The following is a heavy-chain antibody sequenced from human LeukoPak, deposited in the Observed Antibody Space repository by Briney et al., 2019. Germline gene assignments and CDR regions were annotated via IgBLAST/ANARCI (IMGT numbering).Heavy chain of an antibody. Sequence: GGSLRLSCAASGFTFSSYAMSWVRQAPGKGLEWVSTISDSGGSTHYGDSVKGRFTISRDNSKTTLYLQMNSLRAEDTAVYYCAKLTAVAGNDDYWGQGTLVTVSS. CDR1: GFTFSSYA. J-gene: IGHJ4*02. CDR3: AKLTAVAGNDDY. CDR2: ISDSGGST. D-gene: IGHD6-19*01. V-gene: IGHV3-23*01.